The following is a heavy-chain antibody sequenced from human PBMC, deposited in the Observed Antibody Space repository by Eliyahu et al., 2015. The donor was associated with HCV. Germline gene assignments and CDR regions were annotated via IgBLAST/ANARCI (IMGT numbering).Heavy chain of an antibody. Sequence: EVQLVESGGGLVQPGGSLRLSCAASGFTFSSYSMNWGPPGPGKGVGGVSYISSSSSTIYYADSVKGRFTISRDNAKNSLYLQMNSLRAEDTTVYYCARDSGFLESGDAFDIWGQGTMVTVSS. D-gene: IGHD3-3*01. J-gene: IGHJ3*02. CDR1: GFTFSSYS. CDR2: ISSSSSTI. V-gene: IGHV3-48*01. CDR3: ARDSGFLESGDAFDI.